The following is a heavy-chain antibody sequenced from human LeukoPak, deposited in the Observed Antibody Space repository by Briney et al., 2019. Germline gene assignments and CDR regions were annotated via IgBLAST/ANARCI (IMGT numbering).Heavy chain of an antibody. V-gene: IGHV1-8*01. J-gene: IGHJ6*02. D-gene: IGHD1-26*01. CDR3: ARGDGATYGYYYGMDV. CDR1: GYTFTSYD. Sequence: ASVKVSCKASGYTFTSYDINWVRQATGQGLEWMGWMNPNSGNTGYAQKFQGRVTMTRNTSISTAYMELSSLRSEDTAVYYCARGDGATYGYYYGMDVWGQGTTVTVSS. CDR2: MNPNSGNT.